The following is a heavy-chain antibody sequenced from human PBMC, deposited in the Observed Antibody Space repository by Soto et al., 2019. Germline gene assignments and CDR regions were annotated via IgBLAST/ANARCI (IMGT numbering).Heavy chain of an antibody. V-gene: IGHV3-23*01. D-gene: IGHD6-13*01. J-gene: IGHJ4*02. CDR3: AKDQGSSWYEIDY. Sequence: EVQLLESGGGLVQPGGSLRLSCAASGFTFSNYAVTWVRQAPGKGLEWVSTISGSGGSTYYADSVKGRFTISRDNSKKTLYLQMNSLRAEDTAVYSCAKDQGSSWYEIDYWGQGTLVTVSS. CDR1: GFTFSNYA. CDR2: ISGSGGST.